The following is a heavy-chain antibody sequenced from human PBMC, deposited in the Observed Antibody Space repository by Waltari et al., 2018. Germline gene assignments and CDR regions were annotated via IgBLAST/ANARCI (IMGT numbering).Heavy chain of an antibody. CDR2: ISYYGYNK. V-gene: IGHV3-30*03. CDR3: ARDRWLQSRGYFDY. J-gene: IGHJ4*02. Sequence: QVQLVESGGGVVEPGRSLRLTCAASGFIFRDHGMHWVRQAPGKGLEWVASISYYGYNKYYGDSVKGRFTISRDNSAKTLHLQMSSLTTEDTAVYYCARDRWLQSRGYFDYWGQETQVTVSS. CDR1: GFIFRDHG. D-gene: IGHD3-9*01.